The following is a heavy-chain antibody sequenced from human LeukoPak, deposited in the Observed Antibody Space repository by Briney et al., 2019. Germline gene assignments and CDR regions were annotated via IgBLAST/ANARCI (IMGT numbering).Heavy chain of an antibody. Sequence: SETLSLTCTVSGDSISSSIYYWGWIRQPPGKGLEWIGSIYYSGSTYYNPSLKSRVTISVDTSKNQFSLKLSSVTAADTAVYYCATKQNLYYYDSSGSQSPGYWGQGTLVTVSS. CDR3: ATKQNLYYYDSSGSQSPGY. CDR2: IYYSGST. D-gene: IGHD3-22*01. CDR1: GDSISSSIYY. V-gene: IGHV4-39*01. J-gene: IGHJ4*02.